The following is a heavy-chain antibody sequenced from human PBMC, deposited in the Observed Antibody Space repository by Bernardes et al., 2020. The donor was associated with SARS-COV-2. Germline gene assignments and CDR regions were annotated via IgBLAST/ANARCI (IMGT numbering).Heavy chain of an antibody. J-gene: IGHJ4*02. D-gene: IGHD3-10*01. Sequence: GGSLRLSCLGSGFTFSEYPMHWVRQTPGKGLEYVSRITDNGGSTHYGDSVKGRFTISGDNSKNTMYLQMNSLRIEDTAVYYCVKERPGGGYWGQGIRVTVSS. CDR3: VKERPGGGY. CDR1: GFTFSEYP. V-gene: IGHV3-64D*06. CDR2: ITDNGGST.